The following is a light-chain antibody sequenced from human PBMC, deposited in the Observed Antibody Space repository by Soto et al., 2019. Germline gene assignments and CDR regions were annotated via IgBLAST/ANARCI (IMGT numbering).Light chain of an antibody. CDR1: QSVSSN. J-gene: IGKJ2*01. Sequence: EIVMTQSPATLSVSPGERATLSCRASQSVSSNLAWYQQKPGQAPRLLIYGASTRATGIPARFSGSGSGTACTLLISSLQSEDFAVYYCQQYNNWPPYSFGQGTRREIK. CDR2: GAS. V-gene: IGKV3-15*01. CDR3: QQYNNWPPYS.